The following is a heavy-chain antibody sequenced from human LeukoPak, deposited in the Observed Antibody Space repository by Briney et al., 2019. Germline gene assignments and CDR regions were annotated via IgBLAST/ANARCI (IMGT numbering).Heavy chain of an antibody. CDR1: GDSVSSGDYH. D-gene: IGHD3-22*01. CDR2: IYTSGST. V-gene: IGHV4-61*08. CDR3: ASGGSYYSY. J-gene: IGHJ4*02. Sequence: SETLSLTCTVSGDSVSSGDYHWSWIRQPPGKGLEWIGHIYTSGSTNYNPSLKSRVTMSVDTSRNQFSLKLTSVTAADTAVYYCASGGSYYSYWGQGTLVTVSS.